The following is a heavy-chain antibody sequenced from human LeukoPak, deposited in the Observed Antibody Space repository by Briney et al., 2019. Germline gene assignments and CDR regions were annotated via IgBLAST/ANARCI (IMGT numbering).Heavy chain of an antibody. J-gene: IGHJ4*02. Sequence: PGGTLRLSCAASGFTFSNYGMSWVRQAPGKGLEWVSAIGGSGGGTYYADSVRGRFIISRDNSNNTLFLQMYSLRAEDTAVYYCARLSGRSWGYYWGQGTLVTVSS. CDR3: ARLSGRSWGYY. CDR1: GFTFSNYG. D-gene: IGHD1-26*01. CDR2: IGGSGGGT. V-gene: IGHV3-23*01.